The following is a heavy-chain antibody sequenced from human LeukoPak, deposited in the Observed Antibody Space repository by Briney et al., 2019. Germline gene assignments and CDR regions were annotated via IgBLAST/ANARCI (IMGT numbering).Heavy chain of an antibody. V-gene: IGHV4-34*01. J-gene: IGHJ5*02. CDR3: ARGFRSSSWYGGNWFDP. D-gene: IGHD6-13*01. Sequence: PSETLSLTCAVYGGSFSGYYWSWIRQPPGKGLEWIGEINHSGSTNYNPSLKSRVTISVDTSKNQFSLKLSSVTAADTAVYYCARGFRSSSWYGGNWFDPWGQGTLVTVSS. CDR2: INHSGST. CDR1: GGSFSGYY.